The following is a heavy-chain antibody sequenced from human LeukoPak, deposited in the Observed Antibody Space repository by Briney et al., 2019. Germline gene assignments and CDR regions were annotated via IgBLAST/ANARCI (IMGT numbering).Heavy chain of an antibody. Sequence: PGGSLRLSCAASGFTFSSYSMNWVRQAPGKGLEWVSSISSSSSYIYYADSVKGRFTISRDNAKNSLYRQMNSLRAEDTAVYYCARDPRGSGWFDYWGQGTLVTVSS. D-gene: IGHD6-19*01. V-gene: IGHV3-21*01. CDR3: ARDPRGSGWFDY. CDR2: ISSSSSYI. J-gene: IGHJ4*02. CDR1: GFTFSSYS.